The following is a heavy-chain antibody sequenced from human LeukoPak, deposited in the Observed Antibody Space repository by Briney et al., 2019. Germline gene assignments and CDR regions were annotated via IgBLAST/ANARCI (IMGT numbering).Heavy chain of an antibody. V-gene: IGHV4-38-2*02. D-gene: IGHD6-13*01. CDR3: ARDEQQLVWDY. CDR2: IYHSGST. J-gene: IGHJ4*02. Sequence: NPSETLSLTCTVSGYSISSGYYWGWIRQPPGKGLEWIGSIYHSGSTYYNPSLKSRVTISVDTSKNQFSLKLSSVTAADTAVYYCARDEQQLVWDYWGQGTLVTVSS. CDR1: GYSISSGYY.